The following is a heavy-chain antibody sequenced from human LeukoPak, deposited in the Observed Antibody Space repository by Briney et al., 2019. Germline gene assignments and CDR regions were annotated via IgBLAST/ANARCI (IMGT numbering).Heavy chain of an antibody. CDR2: INIDGTTT. Sequence: PGGSLRLSCAASGFTFGNYWMHWVRQDPGKGLVWVSHINIDGTTTNYAGSVKGRSIISRDNAKNTLYLQMNSLTAEDTAVYSCARVTYGNPFFHYWGQGTLVTVSS. J-gene: IGHJ4*02. CDR1: GFTFGNYW. CDR3: ARVTYGNPFFHY. V-gene: IGHV3-74*01. D-gene: IGHD4-11*01.